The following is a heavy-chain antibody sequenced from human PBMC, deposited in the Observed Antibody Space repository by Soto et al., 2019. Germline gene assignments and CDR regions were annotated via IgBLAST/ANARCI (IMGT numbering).Heavy chain of an antibody. CDR2: ISSSSSTI. Sequence: PGGSLRLSCAASGFTFSSYSMNWVRQAPGKGLEWVSYISSSSSTIYYADSVKGRFTISRDNAKNSLYLQMNSLRDEDTAVYYCAKGQKDDYYYYGMDVWGQGTTVTVSS. CDR1: GFTFSSYS. V-gene: IGHV3-48*02. CDR3: AKGQKDDYYYYGMDV. J-gene: IGHJ6*02.